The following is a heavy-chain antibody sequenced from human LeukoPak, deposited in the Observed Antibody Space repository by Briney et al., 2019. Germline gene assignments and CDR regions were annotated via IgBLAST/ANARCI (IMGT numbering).Heavy chain of an antibody. CDR2: IYYSGSA. CDR3: ARRPAIYTAMVSYYFDY. J-gene: IGHJ4*02. V-gene: IGHV4-39*01. Sequence: SETLSLTCTVSGGSISTSSYYWGWIRQPPGKGLEWIGIIYYSGSAYQNPSLKSRVTISVDTSKNQFSLKLSSVTAADTAVYYCARRPAIYTAMVSYYFDYWGQGTLVTVSS. CDR1: GGSISTSSYY. D-gene: IGHD5-18*01.